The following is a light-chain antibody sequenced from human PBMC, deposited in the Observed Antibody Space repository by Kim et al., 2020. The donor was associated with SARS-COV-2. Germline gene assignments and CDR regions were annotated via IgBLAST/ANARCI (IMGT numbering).Light chain of an antibody. CDR3: QVWDSTTEWV. CDR2: SDG. CDR1: NIGSRS. V-gene: IGLV3-21*04. J-gene: IGLJ3*02. Sequence: ELTQPPSVSVAPGKTARIACAGINIGSRSVHWYQQKPGQAPVLVIYSDGDRPSEIPERFSGSNSGSAATLTISNVEAGDEADYYCQVWDSTTEWVFGGG.